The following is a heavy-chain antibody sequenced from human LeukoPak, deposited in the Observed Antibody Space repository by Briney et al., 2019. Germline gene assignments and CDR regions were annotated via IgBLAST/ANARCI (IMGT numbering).Heavy chain of an antibody. Sequence: SETLSLTCAVYGGSFSGYYWSWIRQPPGKGLEWIGEINHSGSTNYNPSLKSRVTISVDASKNQFSLKLSSVTAADTAVYYCARGHSSSWNYYYHYMDVWGKGTTVTVSS. J-gene: IGHJ6*03. V-gene: IGHV4-34*01. CDR2: INHSGST. CDR3: ARGHSSSWNYYYHYMDV. CDR1: GGSFSGYY. D-gene: IGHD6-13*01.